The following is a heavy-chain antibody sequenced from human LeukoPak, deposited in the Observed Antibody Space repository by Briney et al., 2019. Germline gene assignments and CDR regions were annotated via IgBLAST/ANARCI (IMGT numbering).Heavy chain of an antibody. CDR3: ARLRYMVGY. Sequence: SETLSLTCTVSGGSISSSSYYWAWIRQPPGKGLEWIGSIYYSGSTYYNPSLKSRVTISIDTSKNQFSLKLSSVTAADTAVYYCARLRYMVGYWGQGTLVTVSS. J-gene: IGHJ4*02. CDR1: GGSISSSSYY. V-gene: IGHV4-39*01. CDR2: IYYSGST. D-gene: IGHD1-14*01.